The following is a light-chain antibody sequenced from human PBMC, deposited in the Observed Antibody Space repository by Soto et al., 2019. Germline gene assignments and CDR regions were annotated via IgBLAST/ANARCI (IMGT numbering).Light chain of an antibody. CDR3: QQYGSSGT. Sequence: EMVLTQSPGTLSLSPGEIAARSFRASQSVSNNYLAWYQQKPGQAPRLLIYGASNRATGIPDRFSGSGSGTDFTLPISRLETEDFAVYYCQQYGSSGTFGQGTKVDIK. J-gene: IGKJ1*01. CDR2: GAS. CDR1: QSVSNNY. V-gene: IGKV3-20*01.